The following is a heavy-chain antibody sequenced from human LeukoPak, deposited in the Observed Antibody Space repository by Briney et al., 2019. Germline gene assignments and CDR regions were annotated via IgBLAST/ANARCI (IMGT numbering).Heavy chain of an antibody. CDR2: IIPILGIA. Sequence: GASVKVSCKASGGTFSSYAISWVRQAPGQGLEWMGRIIPILGIANYAQKFQGRVTITADKSTSTAYMELSSLRSEDTAVYYCARGHLAAADWFDPWGQGTLVTVSS. V-gene: IGHV1-69*04. CDR3: ARGHLAAADWFDP. J-gene: IGHJ5*02. CDR1: GGTFSSYA. D-gene: IGHD6-13*01.